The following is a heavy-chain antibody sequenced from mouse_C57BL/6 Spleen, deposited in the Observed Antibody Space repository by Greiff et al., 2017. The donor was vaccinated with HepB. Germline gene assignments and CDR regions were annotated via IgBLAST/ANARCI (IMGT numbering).Heavy chain of an antibody. CDR2: ISSGSSTN. CDR3: ARGDYYGAMDY. Sequence: EVKLMESGGGLVKPGGSLKLSCAASGFTFSDYGMHWVRQAPEKGLEWVAYISSGSSTNYYADTVKGRFTISRDNAKNTLFLQMTSLRSEDTAMYYCARGDYYGAMDYWGQGTSVTVSS. V-gene: IGHV5-17*01. J-gene: IGHJ4*01. CDR1: GFTFSDYG. D-gene: IGHD1-1*01.